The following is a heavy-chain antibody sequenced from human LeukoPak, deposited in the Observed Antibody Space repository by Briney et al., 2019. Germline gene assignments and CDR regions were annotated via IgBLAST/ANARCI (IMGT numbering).Heavy chain of an antibody. V-gene: IGHV3-33*01. J-gene: IGHJ4*02. CDR1: GFTFSSYG. D-gene: IGHD3-10*01. CDR2: IWYDGSNK. Sequence: GGSLRLSCAASGFTFSSYGMHWVRQAPGKGLEWVAVIWYDGSNKYYADSVKGRFTITRDNSKNTLHLQMNSLRAEDTSVYYCARDFYYDGAGSCDYWGQGTLVTVSS. CDR3: ARDFYYDGAGSCDY.